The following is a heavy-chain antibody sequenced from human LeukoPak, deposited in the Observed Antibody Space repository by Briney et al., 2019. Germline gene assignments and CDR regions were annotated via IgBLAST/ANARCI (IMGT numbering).Heavy chain of an antibody. CDR2: IYHSGST. J-gene: IGHJ4*02. Sequence: SETLSLTCAVSGYSISSGYYWGWIRQPPGKGLEWIGSIYHSGSTYYNPSLKSRVTISVDTSKNQFSLKLSSVTAADTAVYYCARKNVVVVAATLLNYFDYWGQGTLVTVSS. CDR1: GYSISSGYY. V-gene: IGHV4-38-2*01. D-gene: IGHD2-15*01. CDR3: ARKNVVVVAATLLNYFDY.